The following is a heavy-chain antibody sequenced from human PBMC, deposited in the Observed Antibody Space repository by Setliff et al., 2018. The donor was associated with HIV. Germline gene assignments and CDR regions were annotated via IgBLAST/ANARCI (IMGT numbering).Heavy chain of an antibody. CDR2: IYPGDSDS. V-gene: IGHV5-51*01. Sequence: GESLTISCHLSGYSFVDFWVGWVRQMPGKGLEWVGFIYPGDSDSRYSPSFRGQVTISADKSTTTAYLDWASLKASDTAMYYCVRYIGAAAGYIDHWGQGTLVTVSS. J-gene: IGHJ4*02. CDR1: GYSFVDFW. D-gene: IGHD6-25*01. CDR3: VRYIGAAAGYIDH.